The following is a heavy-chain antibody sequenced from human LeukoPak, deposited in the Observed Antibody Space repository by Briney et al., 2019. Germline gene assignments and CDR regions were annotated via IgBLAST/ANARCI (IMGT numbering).Heavy chain of an antibody. CDR1: GGTFSSYA. V-gene: IGHV1-69*04. Sequence: GASVKVSCKASGGTFSSYAISWVRQAPGQGLEWMGRIIPILGIANYAQKFQGRVTITADKSTSTAYMELSSLRSEDTAVYYCATAWFGELLSPEHFDYWGQGTLVTVSS. CDR2: IIPILGIA. CDR3: ATAWFGELLSPEHFDY. J-gene: IGHJ4*02. D-gene: IGHD3-10*01.